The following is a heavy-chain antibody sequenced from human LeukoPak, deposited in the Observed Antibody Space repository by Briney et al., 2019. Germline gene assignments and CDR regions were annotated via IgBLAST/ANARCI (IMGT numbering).Heavy chain of an antibody. D-gene: IGHD6-19*01. Sequence: GGSLRLSCAASEFTFDDYGMSWVRQAPGKGLEWVSGINWNGGSTGYADSVKGRFTISRDNAKTSLYVQMNSLRAEDTALYYCARLGRETGYSSGWHYYYYYYMDVWGKGTTVTVSS. CDR1: EFTFDDYG. CDR3: ARLGRETGYSSGWHYYYYYYMDV. V-gene: IGHV3-20*04. CDR2: INWNGGST. J-gene: IGHJ6*03.